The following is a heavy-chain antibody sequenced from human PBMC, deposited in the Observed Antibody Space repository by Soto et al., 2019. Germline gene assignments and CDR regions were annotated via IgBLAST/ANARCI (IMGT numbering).Heavy chain of an antibody. CDR3: AKDHEPYSGYDPTRGYGMDV. V-gene: IGHV3-30*18. D-gene: IGHD5-12*01. CDR2: ISYDGSNK. Sequence: GGSLRLSCAASGFTFSSYGMHWVRQAPGKGLEWVAVISYDGSNKYYADSVKGRFTISRDNSKNTLYLQMNSLRAEDTAVYYCAKDHEPYSGYDPTRGYGMDVWGQGTTVTVSS. CDR1: GFTFSSYG. J-gene: IGHJ6*02.